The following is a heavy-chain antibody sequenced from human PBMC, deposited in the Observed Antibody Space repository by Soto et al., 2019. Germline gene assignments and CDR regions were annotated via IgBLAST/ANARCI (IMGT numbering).Heavy chain of an antibody. CDR2: ISGSGGST. V-gene: IGHV3-23*01. CDR1: GFTFSSYA. CDR3: AKDGPPLGYQLLRATPDY. Sequence: PGGSLRLSCAASGFTFSSYAMSWVRQAPGKGLEWVPAISGSGGSTYYADSAKGRFTISRDNSKNTLYLQMNSLRAEDTAVYYCAKDGPPLGYQLLRATPDYWGQGTLVTVSS. D-gene: IGHD2-2*01. J-gene: IGHJ4*02.